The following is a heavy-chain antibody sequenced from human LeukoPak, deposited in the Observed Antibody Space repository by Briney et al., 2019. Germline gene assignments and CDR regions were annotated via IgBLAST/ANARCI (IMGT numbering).Heavy chain of an antibody. J-gene: IGHJ6*03. Sequence: PGGSLRLSCAASGFTFSSYWMSWVRQAPGKGLEWVANIKQDGSEKYYVDSVKGRFTISRDNAKNSLYLQMNSLRAEDTAVYYCARGECGGSCYYYYYYMDVWGKGTTVTVSS. V-gene: IGHV3-7*01. D-gene: IGHD2-15*01. CDR3: ARGECGGSCYYYYYYMDV. CDR2: IKQDGSEK. CDR1: GFTFSSYW.